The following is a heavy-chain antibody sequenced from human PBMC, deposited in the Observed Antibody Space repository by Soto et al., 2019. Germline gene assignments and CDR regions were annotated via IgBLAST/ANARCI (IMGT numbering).Heavy chain of an antibody. D-gene: IGHD3-16*01. V-gene: IGHV4-34*01. CDR1: GGCFSGYS. CDR3: ARVYGPTSYVSYYYYYYYMDV. J-gene: IGHJ6*03. CDR2: INHSGST. Sequence: SVTLSLTCAVCGGCFSGYSWNWIRQPPGKGLEWIGEINHSGSTNYNPSLKSRVTISVDTSKNQFSLKLSSVTAADTAVYYCARVYGPTSYVSYYYYYYYMDVWCKGTTVTVSS.